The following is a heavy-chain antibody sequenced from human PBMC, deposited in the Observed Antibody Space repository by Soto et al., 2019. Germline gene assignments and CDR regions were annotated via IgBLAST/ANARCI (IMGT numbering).Heavy chain of an antibody. J-gene: IGHJ4*02. CDR2: INSDGSST. V-gene: IGHV3-74*03. D-gene: IGHD2-2*01. CDR1: GFPSSSYW. CDR3: ARVETCSSTSCYSVFDY. Sequence: EVQLVESGGGLVQPGGSLRLSGAASGFPSSSYWRTWVRQAPGRGLVWASRINSDGSSTTNGDSVKGRFTISRDNAKNTLYLQMNSLRAEDTAVYYCARVETCSSTSCYSVFDYWGQGTLVTVSS.